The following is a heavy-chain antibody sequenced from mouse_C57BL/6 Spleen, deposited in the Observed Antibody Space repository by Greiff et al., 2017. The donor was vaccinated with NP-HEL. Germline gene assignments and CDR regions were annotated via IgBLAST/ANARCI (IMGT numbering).Heavy chain of an antibody. J-gene: IGHJ2*01. Sequence: EVKLMESGGDLVKPGGSLKLSCAASGFTFSSYGMSWVRQTPDKRLEWVATISSGGSYTYYPDSVKGRFTISRDNAKNTLYLQMSSLKSEDTAMYYCARAITTLFDYWGQGTTLTVSS. CDR3: ARAITTLFDY. CDR1: GFTFSSYG. CDR2: ISSGGSYT. D-gene: IGHD2-4*01. V-gene: IGHV5-6*01.